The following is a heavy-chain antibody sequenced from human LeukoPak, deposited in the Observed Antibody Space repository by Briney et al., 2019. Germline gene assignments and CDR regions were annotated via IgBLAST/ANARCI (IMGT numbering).Heavy chain of an antibody. CDR1: GGSFSGYY. D-gene: IGHD2-2*01. CDR3: ARSAGYCSSTSCYAGYYYGMDV. Sequence: SETLSLTCAVYGGSFSGYYWSWIRQPPAKGLEWIGEINHSGSTYYNPSLKSRVTISVDRSKNQFSLKLSSVTAADTAVYYCARSAGYCSSTSCYAGYYYGMDVWGQGTTVTVSS. V-gene: IGHV4-34*01. J-gene: IGHJ6*02. CDR2: INHSGST.